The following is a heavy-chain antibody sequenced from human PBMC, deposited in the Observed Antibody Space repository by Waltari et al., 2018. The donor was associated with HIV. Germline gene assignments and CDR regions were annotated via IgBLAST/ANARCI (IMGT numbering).Heavy chain of an antibody. V-gene: IGHV4-39*01. Sequence: PGLVKQWIGSIYYSGSTYYNPSLKSRVTISVDTSKNQFSLKLSSVTAADTAVYYCARRVRYFDYWGQGTLVTVSS. CDR3: ARRVRYFDY. CDR2: IYYSGST. D-gene: IGHD1-1*01. J-gene: IGHJ4*02.